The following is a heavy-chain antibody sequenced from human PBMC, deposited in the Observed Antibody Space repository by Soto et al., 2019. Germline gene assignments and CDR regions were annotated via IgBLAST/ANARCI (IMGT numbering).Heavy chain of an antibody. CDR3: ARGPTQLVRNVKYNWFDP. CDR1: GYTFTSYD. J-gene: IGHJ5*02. CDR2: MNPNSGNT. V-gene: IGHV1-8*01. Sequence: QVQLVQSGAEVKKPGASAKVSCKASGYTFTSYDINWVRQATGQGLEWMGWMNPNSGNTGYAQKFQGRVTMTRNTSISTAYMELSSLRSEDAAVYYCARGPTQLVRNVKYNWFDPRGQGTLVTVSS. D-gene: IGHD6-13*01.